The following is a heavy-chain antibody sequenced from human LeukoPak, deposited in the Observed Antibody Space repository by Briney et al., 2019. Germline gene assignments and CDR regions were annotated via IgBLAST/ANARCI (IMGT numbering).Heavy chain of an antibody. CDR1: GGSISSSSYY. D-gene: IGHD3-22*01. CDR2: IYYSGST. V-gene: IGHV4-61*01. Sequence: NASETLSLTCTVSGGSISSSSYYWSWIRQPPGKGLEWIGYIYYSGSTNYNPSLKSRVTISVDTSKNQFSLKLSSVTAADTAVYYCARGVLLDYDSSGYYYDYWGQGTLVTVSS. J-gene: IGHJ4*02. CDR3: ARGVLLDYDSSGYYYDY.